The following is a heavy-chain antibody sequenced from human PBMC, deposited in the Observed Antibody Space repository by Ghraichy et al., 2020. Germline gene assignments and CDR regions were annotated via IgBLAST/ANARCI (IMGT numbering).Heavy chain of an antibody. D-gene: IGHD6-19*01. CDR1: GYTFTSYG. V-gene: IGHV1-18*04. CDR3: ARSVAGGSPDYFDY. J-gene: IGHJ4*02. Sequence: ASAKVSCKASGYTFTSYGISWVRQAPGQGLEWMGWISAYNGNTNYAQKLQGRVTMTTDTSTSTAYMELRSLRSDDTAVYYCARSVAGGSPDYFDYWGQGTLVTVSS. CDR2: ISAYNGNT.